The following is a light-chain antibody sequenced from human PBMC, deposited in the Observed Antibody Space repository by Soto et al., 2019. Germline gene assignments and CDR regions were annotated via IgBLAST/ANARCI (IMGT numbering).Light chain of an antibody. CDR2: KAS. J-gene: IGKJ4*01. Sequence: DIPMTQSPSTLSASVGDRVTITCRASQSISSWLAWYQQKPGKAPKLLIYKASSLESGVPSRFSGSGSGTEFTVTISSLQPDDFATYYCQQYMNYPLTFGGGTKVEIK. CDR1: QSISSW. CDR3: QQYMNYPLT. V-gene: IGKV1-5*03.